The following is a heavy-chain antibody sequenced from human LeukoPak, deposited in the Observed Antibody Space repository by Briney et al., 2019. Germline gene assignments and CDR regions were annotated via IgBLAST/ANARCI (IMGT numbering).Heavy chain of an antibody. CDR1: GFTFSSYG. CDR2: IWYDGSNK. J-gene: IGHJ4*02. D-gene: IGHD1-26*01. V-gene: IGHV3-33*06. CDR3: AKDRRWELLLSPADY. Sequence: TGRSLRLSCAASGFTFSSYGMHWVRQAPGKGLEWVAVIWYDGSNKYYADSVKGRFTISRDNSNNTLYLQMNSLRAEDTAVYYCAKDRRWELLLSPADYWGQGTLVTVSS.